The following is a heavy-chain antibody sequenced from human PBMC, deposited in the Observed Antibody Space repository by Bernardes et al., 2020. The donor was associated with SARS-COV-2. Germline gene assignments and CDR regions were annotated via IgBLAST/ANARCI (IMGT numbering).Heavy chain of an antibody. CDR2: ISGSGGKT. CDR1: GFTFDNHA. CDR3: AKKRVSIPLYEMDV. V-gene: IGHV3-23*01. D-gene: IGHD2-2*02. J-gene: IGHJ6*02. Sequence: GGSLRLSCAASGFTFDNHAMSWVRQAPGKGLEWVSSISGSGGKTYHPDSVKGRFSVSRDNSRKILYLQMSSLRVEDTAVYYCAKKRVSIPLYEMDVWGQGTTVIVS.